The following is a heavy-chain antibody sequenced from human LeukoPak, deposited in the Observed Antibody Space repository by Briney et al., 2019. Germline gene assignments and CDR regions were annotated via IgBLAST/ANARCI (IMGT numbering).Heavy chain of an antibody. CDR3: ARSGGNGFRFWYLDL. D-gene: IGHD4-23*01. CDR2: IYPGDSDT. J-gene: IGHJ2*01. Sequence: GESLKISCKGSGYSFTSHWIGWVRQMPGKGLEWMGIIYPGDSDTRYSPSFQGQVTFSVDKSITTAYLQWSSLKASDTAMYYCARSGGNGFRFWYLDLWGRGTLVTVSS. CDR1: GYSFTSHW. V-gene: IGHV5-51*01.